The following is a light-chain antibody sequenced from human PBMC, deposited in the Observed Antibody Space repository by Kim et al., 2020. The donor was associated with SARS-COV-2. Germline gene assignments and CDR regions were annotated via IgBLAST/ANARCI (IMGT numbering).Light chain of an antibody. CDR3: LLSYSGLVF. V-gene: IGLV7-46*01. CDR2: DST. J-gene: IGLJ2*01. Sequence: PGGTVTLTRASNTGAVTSGQYPPWFRRTHGQAPRTLIYDSTHKHSWTPARFSGSLLGGNAALTLSGAQPEDEADYYCLLSYSGLVFFGGGTQLTVL. CDR1: TGAVTSGQY.